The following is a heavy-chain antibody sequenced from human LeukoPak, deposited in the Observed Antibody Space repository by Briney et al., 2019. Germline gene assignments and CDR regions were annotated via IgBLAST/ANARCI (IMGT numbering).Heavy chain of an antibody. CDR1: GGSISSSSYY. V-gene: IGHV4-39*07. D-gene: IGHD5-12*01. J-gene: IGHJ2*01. CDR2: IYYSGST. CDR3: ARAVDIVATINWYFDL. Sequence: SETLSLTCTVSGGSISSSSYYWGWIRQPPGKGLEWIGSIYYSGSTYYNPSLKSRITISVDTSKNQFSLKLSSVTAADTAVYYCARAVDIVATINWYFDLWGRGTLVTVSS.